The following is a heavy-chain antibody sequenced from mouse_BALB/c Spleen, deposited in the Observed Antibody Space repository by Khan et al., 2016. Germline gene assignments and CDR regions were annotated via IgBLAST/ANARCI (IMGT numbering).Heavy chain of an antibody. V-gene: IGHV5-12-1*01. CDR2: ISSGGGST. J-gene: IGHJ2*01. CDR1: GFAFSSYD. D-gene: IGHD2-14*01. CDR3: ASRYDYFDY. Sequence: EVKLVESGGGLVKPGGSLKLSCAASGFAFSSYDMSWVRQTPEKRLEWVAYISSGGGSTYYPDTVKGRFTISRDNAKNTLYLQMSSLKSEDTAMYYCASRYDYFDYWGQGTTLTVSS.